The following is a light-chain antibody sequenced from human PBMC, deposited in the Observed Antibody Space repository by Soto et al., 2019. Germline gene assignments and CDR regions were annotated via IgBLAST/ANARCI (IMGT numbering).Light chain of an antibody. Sequence: IVMRQSPATLSVSPGERATLSCRASQSVSSNLAWYQQNPGQAPRLLIYGASNRATGIPARFSGSGSETEFTLTISSLQSEDFAVYYCQQYNNWPPWTVGQGTKVAIK. CDR3: QQYNNWPPWT. CDR2: GAS. V-gene: IGKV3-15*01. CDR1: QSVSSN. J-gene: IGKJ1*01.